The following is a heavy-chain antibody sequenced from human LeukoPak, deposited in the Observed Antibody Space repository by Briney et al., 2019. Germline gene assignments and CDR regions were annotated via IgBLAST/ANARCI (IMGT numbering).Heavy chain of an antibody. CDR1: GYSISSGYY. CDR3: ATGGRLRWNYFDY. Sequence: SETLSLTCTVSGYSISSGYYWGWIRQPPGKGLEWIGSIYHSGSTYYNPSLKSRVTISVDTSKNQFSLKLSSVTAADTAVYYYATGGRLRWNYFDYWGQGTLVTVSS. V-gene: IGHV4-38-2*02. D-gene: IGHD4-23*01. CDR2: IYHSGST. J-gene: IGHJ4*02.